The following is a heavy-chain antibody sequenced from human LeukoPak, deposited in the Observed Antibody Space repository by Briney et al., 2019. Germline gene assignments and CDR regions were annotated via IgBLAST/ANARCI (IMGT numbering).Heavy chain of an antibody. Sequence: SETLSLTCAVYGGSFSNYYWSWIRQPPGKGLEWIGKINHSGSTNYNPSLKSRVTISVDTSQNQFSLKLSSVTAADTAVYYCAIFPVGIAAAGTLYWGQGTLVTVSS. J-gene: IGHJ4*02. D-gene: IGHD6-13*01. CDR3: AIFPVGIAAAGTLY. V-gene: IGHV4-34*01. CDR1: GGSFSNYY. CDR2: INHSGST.